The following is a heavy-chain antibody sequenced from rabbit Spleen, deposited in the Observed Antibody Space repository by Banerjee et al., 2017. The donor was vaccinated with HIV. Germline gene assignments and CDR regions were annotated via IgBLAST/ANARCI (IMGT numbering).Heavy chain of an antibody. CDR2: IDTGSSGFT. CDR3: ARDTSSSFSSYGMDL. D-gene: IGHD1-1*01. J-gene: IGHJ6*01. V-gene: IGHV1S40*01. Sequence: QSFEESGVDLVKPVASLTLPCIASGVSFSGDSYMCWVRQAPGKGLEWIACIDTGSSGFTYFASWAKGRFTISKTSSTTVTLQMTSLTAADTATYFCARDTSSSFSSYGMDLWGPGTLVTVS. CDR1: GVSFSGDSY.